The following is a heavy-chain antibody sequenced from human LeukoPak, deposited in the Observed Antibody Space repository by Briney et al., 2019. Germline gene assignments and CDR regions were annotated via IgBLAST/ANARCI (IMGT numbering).Heavy chain of an antibody. CDR3: ARGPHYYGSGSYRTYNWFDP. CDR1: GGSISSSSYY. J-gene: IGHJ5*02. CDR2: IYYSGST. D-gene: IGHD3-10*01. V-gene: IGHV4-39*01. Sequence: SETLSLTCTVSGGSISSSSYYWGWIRQPPGRGLEWIGGIYYSGSTYYNPSLKSRVTISVDTSKNQFSLKLSSVTAADTAVYYCARGPHYYGSGSYRTYNWFDPWGQGTLVTVSS.